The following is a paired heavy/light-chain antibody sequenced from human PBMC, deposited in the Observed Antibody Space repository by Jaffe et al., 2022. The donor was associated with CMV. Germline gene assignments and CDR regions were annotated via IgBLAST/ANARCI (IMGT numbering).Heavy chain of an antibody. CDR3: ARLLTGYYDSSGYYYGIFDY. CDR2: IYYSGST. J-gene: IGHJ4*02. Sequence: QLQLQESGPGLVKPSETLSLTCTVSGGSISSSSYYWGWIRQPPGKGLEWIGSIYYSGSTYYNPSLKSRVTISVDTSKNQFSLKLSSVTAADTAVYYCARLLTGYYDSSGYYYGIFDYWGQGTLVTVSS. V-gene: IGHV4-39*01. CDR1: GGSISSSSYY. D-gene: IGHD3-22*01.
Light chain of an antibody. CDR1: SSNIGSNT. J-gene: IGLJ3*02. V-gene: IGLV1-44*01. CDR3: AAWDDSLNGPG. Sequence: QSVLTQPPSASGTPGQRVTISCSGSSSNIGSNTVNWYQQLPGTAPKLLIYSNNQRPSGVPDRFSGSKSGTSASLAISGLQSEDEADYYCAAWDDSLNGPGFGGGTKLTVL. CDR2: SNN.